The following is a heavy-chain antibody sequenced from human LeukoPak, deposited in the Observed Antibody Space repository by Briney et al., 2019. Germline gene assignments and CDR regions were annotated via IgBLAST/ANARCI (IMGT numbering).Heavy chain of an antibody. CDR3: ARGVNHPDS. CDR1: GFTFSSYA. J-gene: IGHJ4*02. D-gene: IGHD1-26*01. Sequence: PGGSLRLSCAASGFTFSSYAMHWVRQAPGKGLEWVAVISYDGSNKYYADSVKGRFTISRDNSKNTLYLQMNSLRVEDTAVYYCARGVNHPDSWGQGTLVTVSS. CDR2: ISYDGSNK. V-gene: IGHV3-30-3*01.